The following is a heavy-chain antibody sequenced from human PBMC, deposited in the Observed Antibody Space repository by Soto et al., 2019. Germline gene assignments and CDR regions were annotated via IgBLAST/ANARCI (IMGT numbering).Heavy chain of an antibody. V-gene: IGHV4-39*01. J-gene: IGHJ5*02. Sequence: SETLSLTCTVSGGSISSSSYYWGWIRQPPGKGLEWIGSIYYSGSTYYNPSLKSRVTISVDTSKNQFSLKLSSVTAADTAVYYCARTYYDFWSGYYRATGNWSDPWGQGTLVTVSS. CDR1: GGSISSSSYY. CDR2: IYYSGST. D-gene: IGHD3-3*01. CDR3: ARTYYDFWSGYYRATGNWSDP.